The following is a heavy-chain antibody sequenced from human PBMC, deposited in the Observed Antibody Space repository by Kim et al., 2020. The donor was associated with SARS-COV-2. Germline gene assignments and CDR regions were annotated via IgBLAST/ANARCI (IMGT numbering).Heavy chain of an antibody. D-gene: IGHD3-10*01. CDR3: ARDPDYYGSESDWYFDL. J-gene: IGHJ2*01. V-gene: IGHV4-4*07. CDR1: GGSISRYY. Sequence: SETLSLTCTVSGGSISRYYWNWIRQAAGKGLEWIGRIYTSGTPTYNPSLKSRVTVSLDTSKNHFSLKMTSVTAADTAVYYCARDPDYYGSESDWYFDLWGRGSLVTVAS. CDR2: IYTSGTP.